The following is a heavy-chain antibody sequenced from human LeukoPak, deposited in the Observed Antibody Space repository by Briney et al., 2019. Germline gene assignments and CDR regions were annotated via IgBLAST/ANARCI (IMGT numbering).Heavy chain of an antibody. Sequence: ASVKVSCKVSGYTLTELSMHWVRQAPGKGLEWMGGFDPEDGETIYAQKFQGRVTMTEDTSTDTAYMELSSLRSEDTAVYYYATVGLAAAGTTINHYYYYMDVWGKGTTVTVSS. CDR1: GYTLTELS. D-gene: IGHD6-13*01. CDR3: ATVGLAAAGTTINHYYYYMDV. J-gene: IGHJ6*03. V-gene: IGHV1-24*01. CDR2: FDPEDGET.